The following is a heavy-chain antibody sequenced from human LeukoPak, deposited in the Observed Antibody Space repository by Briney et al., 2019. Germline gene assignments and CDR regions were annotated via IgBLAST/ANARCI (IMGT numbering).Heavy chain of an antibody. Sequence: GGSLRLSCAASGFTFSSYWMSWVRQAPGKGLEWVANIKQDGSEKYYVDSVKGRFTISRDNAKNSLYLQMNSLRAEDTAVYYCARVASLGATITFDYLGPGTLVTVSS. CDR3: ARVASLGATITFDY. CDR1: GFTFSSYW. J-gene: IGHJ4*02. CDR2: IKQDGSEK. V-gene: IGHV3-7*01. D-gene: IGHD5-12*01.